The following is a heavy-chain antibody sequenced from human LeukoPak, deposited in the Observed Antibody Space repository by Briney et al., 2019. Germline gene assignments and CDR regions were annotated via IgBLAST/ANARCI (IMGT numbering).Heavy chain of an antibody. CDR2: IIPIFGIV. V-gene: IGHV1-69*13. CDR1: GGTFSSYA. Sequence: SVKVSCKASGGTFSSYAISWLRQAPGQGLEWMGRIIPIFGIVNYAQKFQGRVTITSDESTSTAYMELSSLRSEDTALYYCAKGSGSYCSGGNCFRPDVWGKGTTVTVSS. D-gene: IGHD2-15*01. J-gene: IGHJ6*03. CDR3: AKGSGSYCSGGNCFRPDV.